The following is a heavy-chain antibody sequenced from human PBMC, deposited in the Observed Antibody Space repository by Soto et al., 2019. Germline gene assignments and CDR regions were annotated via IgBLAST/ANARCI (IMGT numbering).Heavy chain of an antibody. CDR3: ARDTIAVAGSGDAFDI. J-gene: IGHJ3*02. Sequence: SETLSLTCAVSSGSISSSSWWSWVRQPPGKGLEWIGEIYHSGSTNYNPSLKSRVTISVDKSKNQFSLKLSSVTAADTAVYYCARDTIAVAGSGDAFDIWGKGTMVTVS. CDR1: SGSISSSSW. CDR2: IYHSGST. V-gene: IGHV4-4*02. D-gene: IGHD6-19*01.